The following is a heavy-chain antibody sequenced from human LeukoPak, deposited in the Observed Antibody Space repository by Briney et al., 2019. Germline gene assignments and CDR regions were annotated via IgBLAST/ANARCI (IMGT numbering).Heavy chain of an antibody. Sequence: NTSETLSLTCTVSGGSISSYYWSWVRQPPGKGLEWIGYIYYSGSTKYNPSLKGRATISVDTSKNQFSLKLSSVTAADTAVYYCARRKDHYDSSGYYSPSDYWGQGTLVTVSS. CDR3: ARRKDHYDSSGYYSPSDY. V-gene: IGHV4-59*08. CDR1: GGSISSYY. CDR2: IYYSGST. D-gene: IGHD3-22*01. J-gene: IGHJ4*02.